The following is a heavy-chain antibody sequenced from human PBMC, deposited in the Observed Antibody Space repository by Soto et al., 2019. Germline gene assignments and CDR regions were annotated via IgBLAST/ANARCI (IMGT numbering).Heavy chain of an antibody. CDR1: GFTFSHHS. D-gene: IGHD2-15*01. CDR3: VKVSGYCTGGSCFSYFDY. CDR2: ISGSGGNI. J-gene: IGHJ4*02. Sequence: GGSLRLSCSGSGFTFSHHSLYWVRLPPGKGLQCVSSISGSGGNIYYAESVKGRFTISRDNSKNTLYLQMTSLSSEDSAVYYCVKVSGYCTGGSCFSYFDYWGQGTPVTVSS. V-gene: IGHV3-64D*06.